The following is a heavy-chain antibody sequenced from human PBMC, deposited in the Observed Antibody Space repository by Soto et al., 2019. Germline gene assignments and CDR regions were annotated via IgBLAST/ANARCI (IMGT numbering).Heavy chain of an antibody. V-gene: IGHV3-30*18. J-gene: IGHJ6*02. CDR2: ISYDGSNK. CDR1: GFTFSSYG. CDR3: AKDMYRVVGATGIGFYYYGMDV. Sequence: GSLRLSCAASGFTFSSYGIHWVRQAPGRGLEWVAVISYDGSNKYYADSVKGRFTISRDNSKNTLYLQMNSLRAEDTAVYYRAKDMYRVVGATGIGFYYYGMDVWGQGTTVTVSS. D-gene: IGHD1-26*01.